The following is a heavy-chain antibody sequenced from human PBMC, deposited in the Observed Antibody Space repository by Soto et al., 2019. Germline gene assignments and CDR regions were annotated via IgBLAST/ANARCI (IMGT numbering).Heavy chain of an antibody. CDR2: IKSKTEGETT. V-gene: IGHV3-15*07. CDR3: VTASVVDN. J-gene: IGHJ1*01. D-gene: IGHD3-22*01. Sequence: PGGSLSLSCAASGLPFSDAWMNWVRQAPGKGLEWVGRIKSKTEGETTAYAAPVRGRFTISRDDSKNTLYLQMNSLKSEDTGVYYCVTASVVDNWGQGTLVTVSS. CDR1: GLPFSDAW.